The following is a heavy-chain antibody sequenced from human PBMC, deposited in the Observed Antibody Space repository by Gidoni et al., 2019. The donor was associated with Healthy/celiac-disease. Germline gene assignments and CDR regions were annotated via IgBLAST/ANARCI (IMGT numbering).Heavy chain of an antibody. Sequence: QVQLQQSGPGLVKPSQTLSLTCAISGDSVSSNSAAWNWIRQSPSRGLEWLGRTYYRSKWYNDYAVSVKSRITINPDTSKNQFSLQLNSVTPEDTAVYYCAREDLPISSSSWYDYYYYMDVWGKGTTVTVSS. CDR3: AREDLPISSSSWYDYYYYMDV. CDR1: GDSVSSNSAA. CDR2: TYYRSKWYN. D-gene: IGHD6-13*01. J-gene: IGHJ6*03. V-gene: IGHV6-1*01.